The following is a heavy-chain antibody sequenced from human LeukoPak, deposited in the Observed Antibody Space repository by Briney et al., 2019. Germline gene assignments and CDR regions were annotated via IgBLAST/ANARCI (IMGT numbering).Heavy chain of an antibody. CDR3: TTDYFGSGNF. D-gene: IGHD3-10*01. CDR1: ALTFSNAW. CDR2: IKSKTDGATT. J-gene: IGHJ4*02. V-gene: IGHV3-15*01. Sequence: KPGGSLRLSCAASALTFSNAWMSWVRQAPGKGLEWVGRIKSKTDGATTDYAAPVKGRFTISRDDSKNTLYLQMNSLKTEDTAVYYCTTDYFGSGNFWGQGTLVTASS.